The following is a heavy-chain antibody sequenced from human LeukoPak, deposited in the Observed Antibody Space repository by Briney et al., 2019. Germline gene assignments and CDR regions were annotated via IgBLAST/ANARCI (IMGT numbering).Heavy chain of an antibody. CDR2: ISSSSSYI. CDR3: ARDSTSGSYSGY. D-gene: IGHD3-10*01. CDR1: GFTFSSYS. Sequence: GGSLRLSCAASGFTFSSYSMNWVRQAPGKGLEWVSSISSSSSYIYYADSVKGRFTISRDNAKNSRYLQMNSLRAEDTAVYYCARDSTSGSYSGYWGQGTLVTVSS. J-gene: IGHJ4*02. V-gene: IGHV3-21*01.